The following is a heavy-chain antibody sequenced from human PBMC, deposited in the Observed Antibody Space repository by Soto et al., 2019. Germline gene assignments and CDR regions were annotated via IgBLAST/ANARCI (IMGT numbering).Heavy chain of an antibody. J-gene: IGHJ5*01. CDR3: VNGGWLDF. V-gene: IGHV3-23*01. Sequence: EVQLLESGGGLVQPGGSLRLSCAASGFTFNTFEMSWVRQAPGRGLEWVSFISDDGTRTYYADAVKGRFTISRDNSKYTLYLQMNSLTVEDTAVYACVNGGWLDFWGQGPLVTVSS. CDR2: ISDDGTRT. CDR1: GFTFNTFE. D-gene: IGHD3-10*01.